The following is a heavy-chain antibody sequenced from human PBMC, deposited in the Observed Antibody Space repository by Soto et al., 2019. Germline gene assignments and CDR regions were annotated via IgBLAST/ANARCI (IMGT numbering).Heavy chain of an antibody. J-gene: IGHJ4*02. CDR3: TGFFDSAHYQYVGNF. CDR2: IRSKANTYAT. D-gene: IGHD3-16*01. V-gene: IGHV3-73*02. Sequence: EVQLVESGGGLLQPGGSLKLSWETSGFTFSGSTMHWVRQAPGKGLEWVGRIRSKANTYATVYADSLKGRFTISKDDSTGTAYLHVNRLTPEDADVYYCTGFFDSAHYQYVGNFWGQGTLVIGSS. CDR1: GFTFSGST.